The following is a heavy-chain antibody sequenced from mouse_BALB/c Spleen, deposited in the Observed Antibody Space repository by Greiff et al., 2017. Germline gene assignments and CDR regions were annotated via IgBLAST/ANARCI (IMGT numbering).Heavy chain of an antibody. D-gene: IGHD4-1*01. CDR3: ARGELGPFDY. CDR2: ISSGSSTI. Sequence: EVQRVESGGGLVQPGGSRKLSCAASGFTFSSFGMHWVRQAPEKGLEWVAYISSGSSTIYYADKVKGRFTISRDNPKNTLFLQMTSLRSEDTAMYYCARGELGPFDYWGQGTTLTVSS. J-gene: IGHJ2*01. V-gene: IGHV5-17*02. CDR1: GFTFSSFG.